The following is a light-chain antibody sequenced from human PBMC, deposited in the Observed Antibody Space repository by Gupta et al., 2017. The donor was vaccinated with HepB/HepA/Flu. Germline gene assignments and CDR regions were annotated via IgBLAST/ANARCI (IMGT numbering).Light chain of an antibody. Sequence: QSVLTQPSSPSVNPGQRVTISCSASSSNIGSNYVYWYQQLPGTAPKLFIYRNNQRPSGVPDRFSGSKSGTSASLAISGLRSEDEADYYCAAWDDSLSGVVFGGGTKLTVL. J-gene: IGLJ2*01. CDR2: RNN. V-gene: IGLV1-47*01. CDR1: SSNIGSNY. CDR3: AAWDDSLSGVV.